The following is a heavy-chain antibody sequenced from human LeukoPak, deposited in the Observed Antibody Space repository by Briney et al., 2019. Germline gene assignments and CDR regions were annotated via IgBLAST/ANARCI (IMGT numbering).Heavy chain of an antibody. V-gene: IGHV4-39*01. D-gene: IGHD6-13*01. J-gene: IGHJ4*02. Sequence: SETLSLTCTVSGRSMSSSSDYWGWIRKPPGKGLDWICSMYYSGCTYYIPALKSRVTISVDTSKNQFSLKLGSVTTADTAVYYCASGPHSSWVDYWGQGTLVTGSS. CDR3: ASGPHSSWVDY. CDR2: MYYSGCT. CDR1: GRSMSSSSDY.